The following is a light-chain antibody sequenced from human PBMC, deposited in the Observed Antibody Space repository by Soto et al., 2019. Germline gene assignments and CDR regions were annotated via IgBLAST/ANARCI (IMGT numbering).Light chain of an antibody. Sequence: EIVMTQSPATLSGSPGERATLSCRASQSVSSNLAWYQQKPGQAPRLLIYGASTRATGIPARFSGSGSGTEFTLTISSLQSEDCAVYYCQQYNNWPLYSLGQGIKLEIK. V-gene: IGKV3-15*01. J-gene: IGKJ2*03. CDR2: GAS. CDR1: QSVSSN. CDR3: QQYNNWPLYS.